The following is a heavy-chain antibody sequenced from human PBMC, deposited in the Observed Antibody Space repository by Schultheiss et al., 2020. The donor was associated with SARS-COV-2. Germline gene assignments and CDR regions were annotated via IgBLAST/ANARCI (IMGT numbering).Heavy chain of an antibody. CDR2: ISGSGGST. J-gene: IGHJ6*02. Sequence: GGSLRLSCAASGFTFSSYAMSWVRQAPGKGLEWVSAISGSGGSTYYAASVKGRFTISRDNSKNTLYLQMNSLRAEDTAVYYCARDHCSGGSCYSVFPFPVGMDVWGQGTTVTVSS. CDR3: ARDHCSGGSCYSVFPFPVGMDV. D-gene: IGHD2-15*01. V-gene: IGHV3-23*01. CDR1: GFTFSSYA.